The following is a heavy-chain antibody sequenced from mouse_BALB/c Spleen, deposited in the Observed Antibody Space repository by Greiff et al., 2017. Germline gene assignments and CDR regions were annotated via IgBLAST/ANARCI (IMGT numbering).Heavy chain of an antibody. V-gene: IGHV2-2*02. J-gene: IGHJ3*01. CDR3: ARYYRYDGFAY. CDR2: IWSGGST. D-gene: IGHD2-14*01. Sequence: VQLQESGPGLVQPSQSLSITCTVSGFSLTSYGVHWVRQSPGTGLEWLGVIWSGGSTDYNAAFISRLSISKDNSKSQVFLKMNSLQANDTAIYYCARYYRYDGFAYWGQGTLVTVSA. CDR1: GFSLTSYG.